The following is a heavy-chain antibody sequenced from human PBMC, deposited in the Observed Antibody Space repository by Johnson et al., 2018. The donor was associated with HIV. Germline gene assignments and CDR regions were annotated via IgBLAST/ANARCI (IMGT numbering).Heavy chain of an antibody. D-gene: IGHD5-18*01. Sequence: VQLVESGGGLVQPGGSLRLSCAASGFTFSSYAMSWVRQAPGKGLEWVSGINWNGGSTGYADSVKGRFTISRDNAKNSLYLQMNSLRAEDTALYYCARDRRVGYTTYDAFDIWGQGTMVTVSS. J-gene: IGHJ3*02. CDR1: GFTFSSYA. V-gene: IGHV3-20*04. CDR3: ARDRRVGYTTYDAFDI. CDR2: INWNGGST.